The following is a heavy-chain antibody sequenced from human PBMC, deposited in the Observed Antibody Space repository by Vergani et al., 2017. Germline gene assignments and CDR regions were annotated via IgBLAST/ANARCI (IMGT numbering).Heavy chain of an antibody. CDR1: GYSFNSYG. V-gene: IGHV1-18*01. D-gene: IGHD3-3*01. CDR3: VRGGRGDHGDFWSRLGP. J-gene: IGHJ5*02. CDR2: ISGYDGKT. Sequence: QVQLVQSGAEMKKPGASVNVSCKTSGYSFNSYGINWVRQAPGKGLEWLGWISGYDGKTKYVEKLQGRITVTIDTSTNSAYMELRGLRSDDTAVYYCVRGGRGDHGDFWSRLGPWGQGTRVIVSS.